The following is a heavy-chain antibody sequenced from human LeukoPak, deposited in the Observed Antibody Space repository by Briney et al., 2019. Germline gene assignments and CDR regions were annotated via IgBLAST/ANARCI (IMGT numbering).Heavy chain of an antibody. V-gene: IGHV3-13*01. CDR2: IGTAGDT. Sequence: GGSLRLSCAASGFTFSSYDMHWVRQATGKGLEWVSAIGTAGDTYYPGSVKGRFTISRENAKNSLYLQMNSLRAGDTAVYYCARSPTTEGGGPQYYFDYWGRGTLVTVTS. CDR3: ARSPTTEGGGPQYYFDY. D-gene: IGHD2-15*01. CDR1: GFTFSSYD. J-gene: IGHJ4*02.